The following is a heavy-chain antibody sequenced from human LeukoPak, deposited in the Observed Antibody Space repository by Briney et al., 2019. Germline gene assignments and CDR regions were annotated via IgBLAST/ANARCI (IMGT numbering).Heavy chain of an antibody. CDR1: GGSISSYY. J-gene: IGHJ4*02. CDR2: LFYSGNT. Sequence: PSGTLSLTCTVSGGSISSYYWSWIRQPPGKGLEWIGSLFYSGNTNYNPSLKSRVTISLDTSKNQVSLKLSSVTAADTAVYYCARGSSPFDYWGQGTLVTVSS. CDR3: ARGSSPFDY. V-gene: IGHV4-59*08.